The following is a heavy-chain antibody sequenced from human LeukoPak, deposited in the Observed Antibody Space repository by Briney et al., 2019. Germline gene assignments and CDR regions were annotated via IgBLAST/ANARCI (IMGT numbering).Heavy chain of an antibody. CDR3: ANLFVGDYGVDDGDAFDI. CDR1: GYTFTSYC. CDR2: INAYNGNT. D-gene: IGHD4-17*01. V-gene: IGHV1-18*01. J-gene: IGHJ3*02. Sequence: VASVKVSCKASGYTFTSYCISWVRQAPGQGLEWMGWINAYNGNTNYAQKLQGRVTMTPDTSTSTAYMELRSLRSDDTAVYYCANLFVGDYGVDDGDAFDIWGQGTMVTVSS.